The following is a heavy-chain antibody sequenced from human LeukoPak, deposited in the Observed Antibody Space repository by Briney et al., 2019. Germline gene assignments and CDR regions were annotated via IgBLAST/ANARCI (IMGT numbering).Heavy chain of an antibody. CDR3: ARVGYYASSGTSDY. D-gene: IGHD3-22*01. Sequence: PSETLSLTCAVSGGSFSGYCWSWIRQPPGKGLEWIGEINHSGSTNYNPSLTSPIPISVETSKKPSSLTLSSVTAADTAVYYCARVGYYASSGTSDYWGQGTLVTVSS. CDR1: GGSFSGYC. V-gene: IGHV4-34*01. CDR2: INHSGST. J-gene: IGHJ4*02.